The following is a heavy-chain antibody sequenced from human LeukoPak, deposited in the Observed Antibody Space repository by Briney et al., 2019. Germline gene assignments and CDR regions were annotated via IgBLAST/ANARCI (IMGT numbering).Heavy chain of an antibody. CDR1: GFTLSRHD. V-gene: IGHV3-13*01. D-gene: IGHD1-7*01. J-gene: IGHJ2*01. CDR3: TREPEVWGTWYFDL. Sequence: GGSLRLSCAASGFTLSRHDVHWVRQVPGKGLEWISAINVAGDTYYSDSVKGRFTVSRDNAKNSVHLQITSLRAGDTAVYHWTREPEVWGTWYFDLWGRGTQVTVSS. CDR2: INVAGDT.